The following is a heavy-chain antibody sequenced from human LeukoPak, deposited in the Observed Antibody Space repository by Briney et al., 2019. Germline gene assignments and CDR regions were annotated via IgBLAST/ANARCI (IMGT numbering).Heavy chain of an antibody. J-gene: IGHJ4*02. D-gene: IGHD4-17*01. CDR1: GFSVSSNY. CDR2: IYSGFST. CDR3: AREDGPLFDY. V-gene: IGHV3-53*01. Sequence: DPGGSLRLSCAASGFSVSSNYMSWVRQAPGKGLEWVSIIYSGFSTYYADSVQGRFTISRDNSKNTLYLQMNSLRAEDTAVYYCAREDGPLFDYWGQGTLVTVSS.